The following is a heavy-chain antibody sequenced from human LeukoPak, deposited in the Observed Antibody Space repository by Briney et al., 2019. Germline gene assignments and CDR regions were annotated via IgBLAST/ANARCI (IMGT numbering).Heavy chain of an antibody. D-gene: IGHD5-12*01. Sequence: GGSLRLSCAASGFTFSSYGMHWVRQAPGKGLEWVAVIWYGGSNKYYADSVKGRFTISRDNSKNTLYLQMNSLRAEDTAVYYCARDGDSGYDYFDYWGQGTLVTVSS. V-gene: IGHV3-33*08. J-gene: IGHJ4*02. CDR2: IWYGGSNK. CDR3: ARDGDSGYDYFDY. CDR1: GFTFSSYG.